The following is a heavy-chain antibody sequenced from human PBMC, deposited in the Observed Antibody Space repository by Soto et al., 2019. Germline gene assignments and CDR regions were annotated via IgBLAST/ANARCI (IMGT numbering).Heavy chain of an antibody. Sequence: QVPLVESGGGVVQPGRSLRLSCAASGFTFNSYGMHWVRQAPGKGLEWVAVIWYDGSNEFYADSVKGRFTISRDNSKNTLYLQVNSLRAEDTAVYYCAREYDYGGSHDSPQFDYWGQGTLVTVSS. CDR1: GFTFNSYG. D-gene: IGHD3-22*01. CDR3: AREYDYGGSHDSPQFDY. J-gene: IGHJ4*02. V-gene: IGHV3-33*01. CDR2: IWYDGSNE.